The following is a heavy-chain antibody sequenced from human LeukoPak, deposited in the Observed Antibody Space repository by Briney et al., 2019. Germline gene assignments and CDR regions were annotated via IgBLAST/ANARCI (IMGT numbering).Heavy chain of an antibody. CDR2: ISSSSDYI. D-gene: IGHD5/OR15-5a*01. CDR1: GFTFSDYS. Sequence: GGSLRLSCPPSGFTFSDYSMSSVRQAPGKGLEGLSSISSSSDYIYYADSVKGRFTISRDNARNSLYLQRNSLRAEDTAVYYCARSRSVSNYKGMDVWGQGTTVTVSS. CDR3: ARSRSVSNYKGMDV. J-gene: IGHJ6*02. V-gene: IGHV3-21*01.